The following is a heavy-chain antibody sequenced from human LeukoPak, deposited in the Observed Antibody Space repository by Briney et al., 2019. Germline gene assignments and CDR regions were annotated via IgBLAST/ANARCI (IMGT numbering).Heavy chain of an antibody. J-gene: IGHJ4*02. D-gene: IGHD1-26*01. V-gene: IGHV1-18*01. CDR2: VSGYNHNT. CDR3: ARGGGRDSGRENDY. Sequence: ASVKVSCKASGYTFTRYGVSWVRQAPGQGLEWVGWVSGYNHNTNYAHKLQGRDTMTTDTSTSTAYMELRSLTSDDTAMYYCARGGGRDSGRENDYWGQGTLVTVSS. CDR1: GYTFTRYG.